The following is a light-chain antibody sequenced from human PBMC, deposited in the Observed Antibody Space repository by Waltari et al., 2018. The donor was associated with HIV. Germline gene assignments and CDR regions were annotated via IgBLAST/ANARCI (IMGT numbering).Light chain of an antibody. CDR3: ASWDDNLRHWV. CDR1: KSTLGNNF. CDR2: RND. J-gene: IGLJ3*02. V-gene: IGLV1-47*01. Sequence: QPKMTQAPSASKTPGQRITMSCSGSKSTLGNNFIYWYQQIPGAVSRLVMARNDLRPAGVPDRFSGTKSGTSAFLAITDLRLDDEATYVCASWDDNLRHWVFGGGTKLTVL.